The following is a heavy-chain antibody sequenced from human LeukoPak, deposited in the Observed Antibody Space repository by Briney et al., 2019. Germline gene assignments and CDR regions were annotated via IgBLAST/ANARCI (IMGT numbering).Heavy chain of an antibody. CDR2: ISAYNGNT. CDR1: GYTFTSYG. D-gene: IGHD1-26*01. Sequence: ASVKVSCKASGYTFTSYGISWVRQAPGQGLEWMGWISAYNGNTNYAQKLQGRVTMTTDTSTSTAYMELRSLRSDDTAVYYCARVPRKPSGQWELLGSFSMDVWGIGTTVTVSS. V-gene: IGHV1-18*01. J-gene: IGHJ6*03. CDR3: ARVPRKPSGQWELLGSFSMDV.